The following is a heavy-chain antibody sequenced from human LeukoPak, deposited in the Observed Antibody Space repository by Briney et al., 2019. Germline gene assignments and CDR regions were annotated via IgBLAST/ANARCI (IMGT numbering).Heavy chain of an antibody. D-gene: IGHD3-22*01. CDR3: ARDPLYYYDSSGYYSFDY. CDR2: ISYDGSNK. V-gene: IGHV3-30-3*01. Sequence: RTGGSLRLSCAASGFTFSSYAMHWVRQAPGKGLEWVAVISYDGSNKYYADSVKGRFTISRDNSKNTLYLQMNSLRAEDTAVYYCARDPLYYYDSSGYYSFDYWGQGTLVTVSS. CDR1: GFTFSSYA. J-gene: IGHJ4*02.